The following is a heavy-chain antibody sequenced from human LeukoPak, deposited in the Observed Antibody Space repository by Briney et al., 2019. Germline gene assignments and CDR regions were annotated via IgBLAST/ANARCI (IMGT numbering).Heavy chain of an antibody. CDR1: GGTFSSYT. CDR2: IIPILGIA. D-gene: IGHD2-2*01. J-gene: IGHJ5*02. V-gene: IGHV1-69*02. Sequence: AASVKVSCKASGGTFSSYTISWVRQAPGQGLEWMGRIIPILGIANYAQKFQGRVTITADKSTSTAYMELSSLRSEDTAVYYCGRGYCSSTSCYWRGNWFDPWGQGTLVTVSS. CDR3: GRGYCSSTSCYWRGNWFDP.